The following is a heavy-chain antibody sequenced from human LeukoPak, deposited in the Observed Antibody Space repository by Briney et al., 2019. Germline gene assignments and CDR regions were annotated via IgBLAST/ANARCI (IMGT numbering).Heavy chain of an antibody. Sequence: GGSLRLSCAASGFTFSSYSMNWVRQAPGKGLEWVGRIRSKADGGTTDYAAPVKGRFAISRDDSKNTLYLQMNSLKTEDTAVYYCTTAPLYCSNTNCYTPPGDYWGQGALVTVSS. D-gene: IGHD2-2*02. J-gene: IGHJ4*02. CDR3: TTAPLYCSNTNCYTPPGDY. CDR2: IRSKADGGTT. V-gene: IGHV3-15*01. CDR1: GFTFSSYS.